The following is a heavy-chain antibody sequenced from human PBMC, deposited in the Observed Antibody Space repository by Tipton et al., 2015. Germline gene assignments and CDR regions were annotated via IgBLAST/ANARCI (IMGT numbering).Heavy chain of an antibody. CDR1: GGSISNNY. CDR2: IFYSGDT. CDR3: ARARGRHGGLFGS. Sequence: GLVKPSETLSLTCTVSGGSISNNYWGWIRQPPGKGLEYIGYIFYSGDTNYNPSLKSRVTISVDTSKTQFSLKMSSVTASDTAVYYCARARGRHGGLFGSWGQGILVTVSS. D-gene: IGHD4-23*01. V-gene: IGHV4-59*13. J-gene: IGHJ4*02.